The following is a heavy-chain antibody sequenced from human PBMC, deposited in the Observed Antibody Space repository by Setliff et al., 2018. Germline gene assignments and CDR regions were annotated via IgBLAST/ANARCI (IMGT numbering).Heavy chain of an antibody. Sequence: ASVKVSCKASGYTFSDYYIHWMRQAPGQTLEWMGWIHAGSSNALYSQRFQDRITISRDASATTVHMELSSLRSDDTAVYYCARMSTSGPHYDYWGQGTLVTVSS. CDR3: ARMSTSGPHYDY. CDR2: IHAGSSNA. J-gene: IGHJ4*02. V-gene: IGHV1-3*01. CDR1: GYTFSDYY. D-gene: IGHD2-8*02.